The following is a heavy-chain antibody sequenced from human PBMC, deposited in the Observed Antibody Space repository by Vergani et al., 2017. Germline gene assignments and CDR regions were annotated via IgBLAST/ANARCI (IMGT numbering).Heavy chain of an antibody. CDR1: GGSISSGSYY. Sequence: QVQLQESGPGLVKPSQTLSLTCTVSGGSISSGSYYWSWIRQPAGKGLEWIGRIYTSGSTNYNPSLKSRVTISVDTSKNQFSLKLSSVTAADTAVYYCARGRAVLCDYWGQGTLVTVSS. J-gene: IGHJ4*02. D-gene: IGHD2-8*01. CDR3: ARGRAVLCDY. CDR2: IYTSGST. V-gene: IGHV4-61*02.